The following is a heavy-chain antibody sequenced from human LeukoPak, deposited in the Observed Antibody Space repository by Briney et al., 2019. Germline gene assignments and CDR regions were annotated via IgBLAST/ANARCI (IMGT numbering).Heavy chain of an antibody. Sequence: SETLSLTCTVSGGSISSYYWSWIRQPPGKGPEWIGHIYYSGSTNYNPSLKSRVTISVDASKNQFSLKLSSVTAADTAVYYCTRHDYGDYRFDYWGQGTLVTVSS. CDR3: TRHDYGDYRFDY. CDR1: GGSISSYY. J-gene: IGHJ4*02. CDR2: IYYSGST. V-gene: IGHV4-59*08. D-gene: IGHD4-17*01.